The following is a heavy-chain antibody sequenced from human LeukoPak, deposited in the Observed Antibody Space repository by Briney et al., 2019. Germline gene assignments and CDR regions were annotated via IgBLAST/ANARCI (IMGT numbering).Heavy chain of an antibody. Sequence: PGGSLRLSCAASGFTFTSYSMNWVRQAPGKGLEWVSSISSSSSYIYYADSVKGRFTISRDNAKNSLYLQMNSLRAEDTAVYYCARDHSSGWYGDMDVWGKGTTVTVSS. V-gene: IGHV3-21*01. CDR2: ISSSSSYI. CDR1: GFTFTSYS. D-gene: IGHD6-19*01. CDR3: ARDHSSGWYGDMDV. J-gene: IGHJ6*03.